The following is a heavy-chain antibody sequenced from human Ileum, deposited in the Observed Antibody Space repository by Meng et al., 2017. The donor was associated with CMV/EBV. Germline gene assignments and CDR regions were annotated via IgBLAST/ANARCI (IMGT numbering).Heavy chain of an antibody. J-gene: IGHJ4*02. CDR1: GVTFSSYA. V-gene: IGHV1-69*10. Sequence: QLQLVQSGAEVNKPGSSVKVSCKASGVTFSSYAISGWRQAAGQGLEWRGGIIAILGIANYAQKFQGRVTSTAKKATSTAYMELSSLRSEDTAVYYCASAWGELRDSTFDYWGQGTLVTVSS. D-gene: IGHD1-26*01. CDR2: IIAILGIA. CDR3: ASAWGELRDSTFDY.